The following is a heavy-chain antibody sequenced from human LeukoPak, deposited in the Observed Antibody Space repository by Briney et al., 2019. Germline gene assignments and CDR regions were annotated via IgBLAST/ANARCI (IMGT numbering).Heavy chain of an antibody. CDR1: GYSFTNYW. Sequence: GESLRISCKASGYSFTNYWIAWVRQTPGKGLEWMGIMHPGESEINYSPSFEGQVIISADTSISTAYLEWYSLKASDSAIYYCAKTIAALGSGARYFDPWGQGTMITVSS. V-gene: IGHV5-51*01. CDR3: AKTIAALGSGARYFDP. J-gene: IGHJ5*02. CDR2: MHPGESEI. D-gene: IGHD6-13*01.